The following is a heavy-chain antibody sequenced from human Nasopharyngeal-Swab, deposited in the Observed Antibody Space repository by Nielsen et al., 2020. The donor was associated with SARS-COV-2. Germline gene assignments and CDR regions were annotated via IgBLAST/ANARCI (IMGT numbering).Heavy chain of an antibody. J-gene: IGHJ6*02. D-gene: IGHD3-10*01. Sequence: GGSLRLSCAASGFTFSNYSMNWVRQAPGKGLEWASSISSCTSYIYYADSVKGRFTISRDNAKNSLYLQMNSLRAEDTAVYYCARDGFGESPYYYYYGMDVWGQGTTVTVSS. CDR2: ISSCTSYI. V-gene: IGHV3-21*01. CDR1: GFTFSNYS. CDR3: ARDGFGESPYYYYYGMDV.